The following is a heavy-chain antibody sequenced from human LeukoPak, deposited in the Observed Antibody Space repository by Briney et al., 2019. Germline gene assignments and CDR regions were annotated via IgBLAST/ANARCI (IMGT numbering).Heavy chain of an antibody. CDR2: IWYDGSNK. CDR3: ARDLYYYDSSGNFDY. J-gene: IGHJ4*02. V-gene: IGHV3-33*01. CDR1: GFTFSSYG. Sequence: GGSLRLSCAASGFTFSSYGMPWVRQAPGKGLEWVAVIWYDGSNKYYADSVKGRFTISRENSKNTLYLQMNSLRAEDTAVYYCARDLYYYDSSGNFDYWGQGTLVTVSS. D-gene: IGHD3-22*01.